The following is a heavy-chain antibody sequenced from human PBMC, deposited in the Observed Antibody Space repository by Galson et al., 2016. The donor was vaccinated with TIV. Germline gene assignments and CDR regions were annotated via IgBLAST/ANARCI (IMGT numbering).Heavy chain of an antibody. CDR3: SRGNWNYGMGGAMDD. D-gene: IGHD1-7*01. CDR1: GDSVSGNTAA. Sequence: CAISGDSVSGNTAAWNWVRQSPSRGLEWLGRTYYTSKWNTDYAVSVKGRIIIRPDTSMNQVSLQLSSVIPDDTAVYYCSRGNWNYGMGGAMDDWGRGTTVTVSS. V-gene: IGHV6-1*01. CDR2: TYYTSKWNT. J-gene: IGHJ6*02.